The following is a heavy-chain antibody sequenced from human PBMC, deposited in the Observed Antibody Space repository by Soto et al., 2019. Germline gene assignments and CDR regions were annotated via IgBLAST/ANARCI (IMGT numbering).Heavy chain of an antibody. J-gene: IGHJ1*01. Sequence: ASVKVSCNASGYTFTSYYMDWVRHAPGQGLEWMGIINPSGGSTRYAKKLKGRVTMTRDTSTRTVYMEMSSLRSEETAVYYCARYIAASKAEYFQHWGQGTLVTVSS. CDR2: INPSGGST. D-gene: IGHD6-6*01. V-gene: IGHV1-46*01. CDR1: GYTFTSYY. CDR3: ARYIAASKAEYFQH.